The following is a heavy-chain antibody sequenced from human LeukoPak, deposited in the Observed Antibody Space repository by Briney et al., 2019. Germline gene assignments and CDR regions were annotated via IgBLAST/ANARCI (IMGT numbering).Heavy chain of an antibody. J-gene: IGHJ4*02. CDR2: ISSSGATI. Sequence: GGSLRLSCAASGFTFSSYWMHWVRQAPGKGLEWVSYISSSGATIYYADAVKGRFTISRDNAKNSLYLQMNSLRVEDTAVYYCTRDAGTRLKYSFGYGDYWGQGTLVTVSS. CDR3: TRDAGTRLKYSFGYGDY. D-gene: IGHD5-18*01. CDR1: GFTFSSYW. V-gene: IGHV3-48*03.